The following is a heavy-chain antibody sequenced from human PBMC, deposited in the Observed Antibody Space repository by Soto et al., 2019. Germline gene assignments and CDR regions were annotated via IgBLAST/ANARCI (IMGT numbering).Heavy chain of an antibody. CDR2: IWYDGSNK. Sequence: QVQLVESGGGVVQPGRSLRLSCAASGFTFSSYGMHWVRQAPGKGLEWVAVIWYDGSNKYYADSVKGRFTISRDNSKNTLYLQMNSLGAEDTAGYYCAAGTPDYWGQGTLVTVSS. J-gene: IGHJ4*02. D-gene: IGHD6-13*01. V-gene: IGHV3-33*01. CDR3: AAGTPDY. CDR1: GFTFSSYG.